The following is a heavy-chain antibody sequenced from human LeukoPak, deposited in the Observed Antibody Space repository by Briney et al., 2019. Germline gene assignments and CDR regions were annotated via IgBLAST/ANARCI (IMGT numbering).Heavy chain of an antibody. Sequence: SQTLSLTCAISGDTVSNKNAAWNWIRQSPSRGREWLGRTFSSYKWNNDYTVSVKGRIDINPDTSKNQFSMPLNPVTPEGTAVSFCAREGVGDTMANWGQGTLVTVSS. V-gene: IGHV6-1*01. D-gene: IGHD1-26*01. CDR3: AREGVGDTMAN. J-gene: IGHJ4*02. CDR1: GDTVSNKNAA. CDR2: TFSSYKWNN.